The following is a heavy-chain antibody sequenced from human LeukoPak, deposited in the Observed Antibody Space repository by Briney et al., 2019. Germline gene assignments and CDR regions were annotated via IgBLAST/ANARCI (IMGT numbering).Heavy chain of an antibody. Sequence: SETLSLTCTVSGGSISSSSYYWGWIRQPPGKGLEWIGSIYYSGSTYYNPSLKSRVTISVDTSKNQFSLKLSSVTAADTAVYYCARVPPTYYDILTGRFDPWGQGTLVTVSS. V-gene: IGHV4-39*01. CDR1: GGSISSSSYY. D-gene: IGHD3-9*01. CDR3: ARVPPTYYDILTGRFDP. CDR2: IYYSGST. J-gene: IGHJ5*02.